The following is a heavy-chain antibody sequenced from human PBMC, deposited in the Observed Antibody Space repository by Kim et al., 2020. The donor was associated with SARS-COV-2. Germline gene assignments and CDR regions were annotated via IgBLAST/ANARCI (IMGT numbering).Heavy chain of an antibody. CDR2: INHSGST. CDR3: ARGLDDFWSGYYG. Sequence: SETLSLTCAVYGGSFSGYYWSWIRQPPGKGLEWIGEINHSGSTNYNPSLKSRVTISVDTSKNQFSLKLSSVTAADTAVYYCARGLDDFWSGYYGWGQGTLVTVSS. D-gene: IGHD3-3*01. J-gene: IGHJ4*02. CDR1: GGSFSGYY. V-gene: IGHV4-34*01.